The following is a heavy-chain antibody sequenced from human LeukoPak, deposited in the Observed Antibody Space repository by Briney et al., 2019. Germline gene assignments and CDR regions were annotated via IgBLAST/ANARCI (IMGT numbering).Heavy chain of an antibody. Sequence: SETLSLTCAVYGGSFSGYYWSWIRQPPGKGLEWIGEINHSGSTNYNPSLKSRVTISVDTSKNQFSLKLSSVTAADTAVYYCARGYGSGSYYKPRYNWFDPWGQGTLVTVSS. CDR2: INHSGST. CDR1: GGSFSGYY. D-gene: IGHD3-10*01. CDR3: ARGYGSGSYYKPRYNWFDP. V-gene: IGHV4-34*01. J-gene: IGHJ5*02.